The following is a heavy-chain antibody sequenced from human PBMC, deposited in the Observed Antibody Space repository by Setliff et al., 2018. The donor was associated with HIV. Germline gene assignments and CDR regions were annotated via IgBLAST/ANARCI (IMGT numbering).Heavy chain of an antibody. CDR1: GGSISSHY. J-gene: IGHJ1*01. V-gene: IGHV4-34*01. Sequence: SETLSLTCTVSGGSISSHYWSWIRQPPGKGLQWIGEISHSGNTTYNPSLSGRVTISLDTSKNQFSLKLSSVTAADTALYFCARRERYCSGTTCYRYFQHWGQGTLVTVSS. CDR3: ARRERYCSGTTCYRYFQH. D-gene: IGHD2-2*01. CDR2: ISHSGNT.